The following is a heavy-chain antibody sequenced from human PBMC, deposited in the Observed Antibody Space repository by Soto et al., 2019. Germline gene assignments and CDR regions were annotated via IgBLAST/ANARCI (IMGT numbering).Heavy chain of an antibody. V-gene: IGHV3-30-3*01. D-gene: IGHD2-2*01. CDR1: GFTFSSYA. CDR3: ARGQTPLVTAAMDFDY. CDR2: ISYDGSNK. J-gene: IGHJ4*02. Sequence: GGSLRLSCAASGFTFSSYAMHWVRQAPGKGLEWVAVISYDGSNKYYADSVKGRFTISRDNSKNTLYLQMNSLRAEDTAVYYCARGQTPLVTAAMDFDYWGQGTLVTVSS.